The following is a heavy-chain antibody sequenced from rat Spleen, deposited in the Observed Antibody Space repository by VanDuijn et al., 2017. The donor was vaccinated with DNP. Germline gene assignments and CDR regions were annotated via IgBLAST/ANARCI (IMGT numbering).Heavy chain of an antibody. CDR3: ARDGYNPSDY. Sequence: EVQLVESGGGLVQPGRSLKLSCAASGFTFSDYNMAWVRQAPKKGLEWVATISYDGSSTYYRDSVKGRFTISRDNAKSTLYLQMDSLRSEDTATYYCARDGYNPSDYWGQGVMVTVSS. V-gene: IGHV5-7*01. CDR2: ISYDGSST. CDR1: GFTFSDYN. D-gene: IGHD1-4*01. J-gene: IGHJ2*01.